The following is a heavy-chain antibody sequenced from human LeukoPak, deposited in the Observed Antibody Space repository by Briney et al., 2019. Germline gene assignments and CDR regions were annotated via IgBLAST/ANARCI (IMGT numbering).Heavy chain of an antibody. CDR1: GFTVSSNY. CDR3: ARVKTAMVDDAFDI. D-gene: IGHD5-18*01. Sequence: TGGSLRLSCAASGFTVSSNYMSWVPQAPGKGREWGSVIYSGGSTYYADPVKGRFTISRDNSKNTLYLQMNSLRAEDTAVYYCARVKTAMVDDAFDIWGQGTMVTVSS. V-gene: IGHV3-53*01. J-gene: IGHJ3*02. CDR2: IYSGGST.